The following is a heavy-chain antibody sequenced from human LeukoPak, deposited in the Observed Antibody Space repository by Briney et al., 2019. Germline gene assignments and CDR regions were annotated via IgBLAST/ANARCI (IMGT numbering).Heavy chain of an antibody. CDR1: GGSISSSNW. CDR3: ARDEISDYSSYYYYYMDV. CDR2: IYHSGST. Sequence: PSGTLSLTCAVSGGSISSSNWWSWVRQPPGKGLEWIGEIYHSGSTNYNPSLKSRVTISVDKSKNQFSLKLSSVTAADTAVYYCARDEISDYSSYYYYYMDVWGKGTTVTISS. J-gene: IGHJ6*03. V-gene: IGHV4-4*02. D-gene: IGHD2-21*01.